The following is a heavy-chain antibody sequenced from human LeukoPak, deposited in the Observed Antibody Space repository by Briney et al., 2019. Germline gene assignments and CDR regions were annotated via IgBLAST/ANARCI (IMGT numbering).Heavy chain of an antibody. J-gene: IGHJ4*02. V-gene: IGHV4-59*01. D-gene: IGHD5-12*01. CDR2: IYYSGST. Sequence: PSETLSLTCTDSGGSISGYYRCWIRQPPGKGPEWIGYIYYSGSTNYNPSLKSRVTISVDTTKNQFSLKLSSVTAADTAVYYCARDRLGYSGYGHYFDYWGQGTLVTVSS. CDR3: ARDRLGYSGYGHYFDY. CDR1: GGSISGYY.